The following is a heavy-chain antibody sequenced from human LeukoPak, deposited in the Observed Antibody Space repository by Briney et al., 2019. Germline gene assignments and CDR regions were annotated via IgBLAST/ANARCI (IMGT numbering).Heavy chain of an antibody. J-gene: IGHJ4*02. D-gene: IGHD3-22*01. Sequence: ASVKVSCKASGYTFTSYGISWVRQAPGQGLEWMGWIGAYNGNTNYAQKLQGRVTMTTDTSTSTAYMELRSLRSDDTAVYYCARSYYDSSGYYPFDYWGQGTLVTVSS. CDR1: GYTFTSYG. CDR2: IGAYNGNT. CDR3: ARSYYDSSGYYPFDY. V-gene: IGHV1-18*01.